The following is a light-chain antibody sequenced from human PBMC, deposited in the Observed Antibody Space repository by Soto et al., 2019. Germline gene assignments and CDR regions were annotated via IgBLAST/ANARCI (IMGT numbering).Light chain of an antibody. CDR2: LEGSGSY. J-gene: IGLJ2*01. V-gene: IGLV4-60*02. Sequence: QSVLTQSSSASVSLGSSVKLTCTLSSGHSSYIIAWHQQQPGKAPRYLMKLEGSGSYNKGSGVPDRFSGSSSGADRYLTISTLQFEDEADYYCETWDSNTRVFGGGTKLTVL. CDR1: SGHSSYI. CDR3: ETWDSNTRV.